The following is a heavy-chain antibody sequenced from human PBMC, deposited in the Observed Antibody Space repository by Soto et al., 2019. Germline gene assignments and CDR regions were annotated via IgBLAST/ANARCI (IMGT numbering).Heavy chain of an antibody. CDR1: GGTFNNYA. CDR3: ARDTRGITRVRGVIPYYIYHMDV. V-gene: IGHV1-69*01. D-gene: IGHD3-10*01. J-gene: IGHJ6*02. CDR2: IIPAFGTP. Sequence: QVQLAQSGAEVKKRGSSVKVSCRVSGGTFNNYAISWVRQAPGEGLEWMGGIIPAFGTPKYAQRFQDRVTILADVYAATAYMELTSPRTDDTAVYVCARDTRGITRVRGVIPYYIYHMDVWGPGTTVAVSS.